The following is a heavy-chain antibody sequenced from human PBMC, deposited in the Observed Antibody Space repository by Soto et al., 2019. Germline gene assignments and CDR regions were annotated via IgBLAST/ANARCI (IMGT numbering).Heavy chain of an antibody. V-gene: IGHV3-23*01. Sequence: EIQLLESGGDLVQPGGSLTLSCEVSGFTFRIYALSWVRQAPGKGLEWVAGISVTGKSTFYADFVDGRFTISRDNSKNTLALHMSNLRVEDTATYYCVRDRDRAYFFDYWGPGTPVTVSS. CDR3: VRDRDRAYFFDY. CDR2: ISVTGKST. J-gene: IGHJ4*02. CDR1: GFTFRIYA.